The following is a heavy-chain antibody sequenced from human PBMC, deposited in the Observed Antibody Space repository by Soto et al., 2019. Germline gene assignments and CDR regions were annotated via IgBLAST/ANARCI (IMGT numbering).Heavy chain of an antibody. CDR3: ARVRQYCSGTSCYLDP. CDR2: IHHSGTT. Sequence: SETLSLTCAVSGGSISSSNGGHWVRQPPGKGLEWIGEIHHSGTTNYNPSLKSRVAISVDKSKNQFSLKLNSVTAADTAVYYCARVRQYCSGTSCYLDPWGQGTLVTVSS. CDR1: GGSISSSNG. V-gene: IGHV4-4*02. J-gene: IGHJ5*02. D-gene: IGHD2-2*01.